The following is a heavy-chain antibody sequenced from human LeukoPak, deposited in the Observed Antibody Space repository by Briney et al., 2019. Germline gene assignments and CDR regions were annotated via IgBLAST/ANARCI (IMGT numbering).Heavy chain of an antibody. CDR2: IYYSGST. CDR1: GGSISSGSYY. V-gene: IGHV4-39*01. CDR3: ARHGYCSSTSCYKN. J-gene: IGHJ4*02. Sequence: PSETLSLTCTVSGGSISSGSYYWGWIRQPPGKGLEWIGSIYYSGSTYYNPSLKSRVTISVDTSKNQFSLKLSSVTAADTTVYYCARHGYCSSTSCYKNWGQGTLVTVSS. D-gene: IGHD2-2*03.